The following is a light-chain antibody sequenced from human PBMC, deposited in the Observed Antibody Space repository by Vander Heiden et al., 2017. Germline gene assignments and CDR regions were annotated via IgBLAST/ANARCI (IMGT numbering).Light chain of an antibody. CDR3: QQRSNWPLT. Sequence: EIVLTQSPATLSLSPGERATLSCRASQSVSSYLAWYQQKPGQAPRLHIYDASNRATGIPARFSGSGSGTDFTLTISSLEPEDFAVYYCQQRSNWPLTFGGGTKAEI. V-gene: IGKV3-11*01. CDR2: DAS. J-gene: IGKJ4*01. CDR1: QSVSSY.